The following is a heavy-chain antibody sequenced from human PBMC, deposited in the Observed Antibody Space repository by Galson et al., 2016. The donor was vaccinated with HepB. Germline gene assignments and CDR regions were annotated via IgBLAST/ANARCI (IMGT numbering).Heavy chain of an antibody. D-gene: IGHD6-13*01. CDR1: GFTFSTYW. CDR2: IKQDGSEK. Sequence: SLRLSCAASGFTFSTYWMSWVRQAPGKGLEWVADIKQDGSEKDYVDSVKGRFTISRDNSKNTLYLQMISLRAEDTAVYYCAKRGQQLVKDAFDVWGQGTLVTVSS. CDR3: AKRGQQLVKDAFDV. V-gene: IGHV3-7*03. J-gene: IGHJ3*01.